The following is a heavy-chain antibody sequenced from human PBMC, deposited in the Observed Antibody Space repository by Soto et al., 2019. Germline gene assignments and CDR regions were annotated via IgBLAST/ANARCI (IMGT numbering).Heavy chain of an antibody. Sequence: GGSLRLSCAASGFTFSSYGMHWVRQAPGKGLEWVAVISYDGSNKYYADSVKGRFTISRDNSKNTLYLQMNSLRAEDTAVYYCAKVSGTRGYFDYWGQGTLVTVSS. J-gene: IGHJ4*02. CDR3: AKVSGTRGYFDY. D-gene: IGHD1-26*01. CDR2: ISYDGSNK. CDR1: GFTFSSYG. V-gene: IGHV3-30*18.